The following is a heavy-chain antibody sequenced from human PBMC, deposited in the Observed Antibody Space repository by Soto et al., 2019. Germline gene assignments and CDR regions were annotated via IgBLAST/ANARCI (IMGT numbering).Heavy chain of an antibody. Sequence: EVQLVESGGGLVQPGGSLRLSCAASGFTFSGYWMAWLRQTPGKGLEWLANLKPDGSEQYYVDSAKGRFTISRDNANNSLYLQMNSLGAGDTSVYYCARDAGRGGDFDCWGQGTLVTVSS. CDR1: GFTFSGYW. D-gene: IGHD3-16*01. CDR2: LKPDGSEQ. CDR3: ARDAGRGGDFDC. J-gene: IGHJ4*02. V-gene: IGHV3-7*01.